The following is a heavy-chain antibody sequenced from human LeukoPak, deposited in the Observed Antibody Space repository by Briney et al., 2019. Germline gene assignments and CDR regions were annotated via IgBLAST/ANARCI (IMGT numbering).Heavy chain of an antibody. Sequence: GGSLRLSCAASGFTFNTFNMNWVRQAPGKGLEWVSSITSGGDYIYYADSVKGRFTTSRDNAKNSLSLQLNSLRVEDTAVYYCARGHYDVLAASYKWTPDYWGQGTLVAVSS. CDR1: GFTFNTFN. V-gene: IGHV3-21*01. CDR3: ARGHYDVLAASYKWTPDY. D-gene: IGHD3-9*01. J-gene: IGHJ4*02. CDR2: ITSGGDYI.